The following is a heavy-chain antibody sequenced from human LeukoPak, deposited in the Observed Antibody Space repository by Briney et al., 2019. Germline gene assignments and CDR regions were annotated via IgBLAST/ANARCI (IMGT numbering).Heavy chain of an antibody. J-gene: IGHJ4*02. CDR1: GFTVSTNY. CDR2: IYSGDST. Sequence: GGSLRLSCAASGFTVSTNYMSWVRQAPGKGLEWVSVIYSGDSTYYADSVKGRFTISRDNSKKMLYLQVNSLRAEDTAVYYCAKDPRRYSRTGGYFDYWGQGTLVTVSS. CDR3: AKDPRRYSRTGGYFDY. V-gene: IGHV3-66*01. D-gene: IGHD6-13*01.